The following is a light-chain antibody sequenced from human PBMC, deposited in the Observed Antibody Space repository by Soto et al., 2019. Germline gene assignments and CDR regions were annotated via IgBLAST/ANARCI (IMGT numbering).Light chain of an antibody. CDR2: DVS. J-gene: IGLJ3*02. CDR3: CSYAGTYTLWV. V-gene: IGLV2-11*01. CDR1: RSDVGAYNY. Sequence: QSALTQPRSVSGSPGQSVTISCTGTRSDVGAYNYVSWYQQHPGKAPKLMIYDVSKRPSGVPDRFSGSKSGNTASLTISGLQAEDEADYYCCSYAGTYTLWVFGGGTKVTVL.